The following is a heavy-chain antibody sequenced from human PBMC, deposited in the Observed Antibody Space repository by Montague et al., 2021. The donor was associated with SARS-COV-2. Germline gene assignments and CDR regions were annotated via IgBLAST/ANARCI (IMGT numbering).Heavy chain of an antibody. CDR3: ARDHRQVWFGAPVMERYFDX. J-gene: IGHJ4*02. CDR1: GFTFSSYW. CDR2: IKQDGSEK. D-gene: IGHD3-10*01. Sequence: SLRLSCAAFGFTFSSYWMSWVRQAPGKGLEWVANIKQDGSEKYYVDSVKGRFTISRDNAKNSLYLQMNSLRAEDTAVYYCARDHRQVWFGAPVMERYFDXWGQGTLVTVSS. V-gene: IGHV3-7*01.